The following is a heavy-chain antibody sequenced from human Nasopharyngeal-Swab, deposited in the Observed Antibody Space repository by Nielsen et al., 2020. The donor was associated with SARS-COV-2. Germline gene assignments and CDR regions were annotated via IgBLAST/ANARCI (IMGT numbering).Heavy chain of an antibody. CDR2: IKHDGSEK. CDR3: ARDSKVRVVGFDY. D-gene: IGHD3-10*01. Sequence: SLKISCAASGFTFSSYWMSWVRQAPGKGLEWVANIKHDGSEKYYVDSVKGRFTISRDNAKNSLYLQMNSLRAEDTAVYYCARDSKVRVVGFDYWGQGTLVTVSS. CDR1: GFTFSSYW. J-gene: IGHJ4*02. V-gene: IGHV3-7*01.